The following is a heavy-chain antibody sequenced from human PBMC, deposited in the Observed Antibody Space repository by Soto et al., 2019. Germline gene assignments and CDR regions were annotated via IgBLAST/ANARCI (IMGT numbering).Heavy chain of an antibody. Sequence: GSLRLSCAASGFTFSSYSMNWVRQAPGKGLEWVSSISSSSSYIYYADSVKGRFTISRDNAKNSLYLQMNSLRAEDTAVYYCARDALQAYYYDSSGYYPDYWGQGTLVTVSS. CDR2: ISSSSSYI. V-gene: IGHV3-21*01. CDR3: ARDALQAYYYDSSGYYPDY. D-gene: IGHD3-22*01. CDR1: GFTFSSYS. J-gene: IGHJ4*02.